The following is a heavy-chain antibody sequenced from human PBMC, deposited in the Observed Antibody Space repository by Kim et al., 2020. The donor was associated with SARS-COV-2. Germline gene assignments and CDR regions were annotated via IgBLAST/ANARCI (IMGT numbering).Heavy chain of an antibody. Sequence: QGRVTITADESTSTAYMELSSLRSEDTAVYYCARDRANYYGSGMGGYFDYWGQGTLVTVSS. V-gene: IGHV1-69*01. D-gene: IGHD3-10*01. CDR3: ARDRANYYGSGMGGYFDY. J-gene: IGHJ4*02.